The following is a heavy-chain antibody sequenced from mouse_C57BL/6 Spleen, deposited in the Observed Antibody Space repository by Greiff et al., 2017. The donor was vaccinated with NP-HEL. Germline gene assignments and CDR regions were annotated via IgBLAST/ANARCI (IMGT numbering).Heavy chain of an antibody. CDR3: ARRLLRRFYWYFDV. CDR2: INPNNGGT. CDR1: GYTFTDYY. Sequence: EVQLQQSGPELVKPGASVKISCKASGYTFTDYYMNWVKQSHGKSLEWIGDINPNNGGTSYNQKFKGKATLTVDKSSSTAYMELRSLTSEDSAVYYCARRLLRRFYWYFDVWGTGTTVTVSS. V-gene: IGHV1-26*01. J-gene: IGHJ1*03. D-gene: IGHD1-2*01.